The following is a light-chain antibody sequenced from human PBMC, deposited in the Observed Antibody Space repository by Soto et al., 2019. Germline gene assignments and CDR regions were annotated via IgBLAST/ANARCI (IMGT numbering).Light chain of an antibody. J-gene: IGLJ2*01. CDR1: SSDVGGYNY. CDR3: SSYTTRSTVV. CDR2: DVY. V-gene: IGLV2-14*01. Sequence: QSALTQPASVSGSPGQSITISCTGTSSDVGGYNYVSWFQQHPGKAPNLMIYDVYRRPSGVSYRFSGSKSGKTASLTISGLQAADEADYYCSSYTTRSTVVFGGGTKLTVL.